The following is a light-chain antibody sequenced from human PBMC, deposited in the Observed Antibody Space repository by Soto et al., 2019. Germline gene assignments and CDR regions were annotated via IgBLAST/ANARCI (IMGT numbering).Light chain of an antibody. CDR3: QQYNNWPRT. CDR2: GAS. V-gene: IGKV3D-15*01. CDR1: QTFSSIY. J-gene: IGKJ1*01. Sequence: EIVLTQSTCTLSSSPGERATLSWRASQTFSSIYLAWYQQKHGQAPRLLIYGASTRATGIPARFSGSGYGTEFTLTISSLQSEDFAVYYCQQYNNWPRTFGQGTKVDIK.